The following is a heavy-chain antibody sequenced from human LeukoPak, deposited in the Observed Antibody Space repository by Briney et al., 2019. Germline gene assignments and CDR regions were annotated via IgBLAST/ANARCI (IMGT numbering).Heavy chain of an antibody. CDR2: IKSKTDGGTT. D-gene: IGHD4-17*01. CDR1: GFTFSNAW. V-gene: IGHV3-15*01. CDR3: TTEPKVYGDYFDYYYYYYMDV. Sequence: GGSLRLSCAASGFTFSNAWMSWVRQAPGKGLEWVGRIKSKTDGGTTDYAAPVKGRFTISRDDSKNTLYLQMNSLKTEDTAVYYCTTEPKVYGDYFDYYYYYYMDVWGKGTTVTVSS. J-gene: IGHJ6*03.